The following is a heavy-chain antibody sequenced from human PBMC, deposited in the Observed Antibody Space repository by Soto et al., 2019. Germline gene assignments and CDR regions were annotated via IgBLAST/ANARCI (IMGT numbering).Heavy chain of an antibody. J-gene: IGHJ4*02. Sequence: SETLSLTCAVSGGSISGSHYHCGWIRQAPGKGLERIGSIHYTVKDYYNPSLRSRVTIYVHTSKNEFSLNLNSVTAADTAVYYCAITPGIEVAGTDYGRQGTLVTVSS. CDR2: IHYTVKD. CDR3: AITPGIEVAGTDY. D-gene: IGHD6-19*01. CDR1: GGSISGSHYH. V-gene: IGHV4-39*01.